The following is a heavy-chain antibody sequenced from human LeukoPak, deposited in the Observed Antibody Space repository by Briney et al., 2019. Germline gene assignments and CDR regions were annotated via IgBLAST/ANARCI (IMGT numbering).Heavy chain of an antibody. J-gene: IGHJ5*02. V-gene: IGHV3-30*04. CDR2: ISYDGSNK. Sequence: GGSLRLSCAASGFTFSSYAMHWVRQAPGKGLEWVAVISYDGSNKYYADSVKGRFTISRDNSKNTLYLQMNSLRAEDTAVYYCARFGSNSWTRYFDPWGQGTLVTVSS. CDR3: ARFGSNSWTRYFDP. CDR1: GFTFSSYA. D-gene: IGHD3/OR15-3a*01.